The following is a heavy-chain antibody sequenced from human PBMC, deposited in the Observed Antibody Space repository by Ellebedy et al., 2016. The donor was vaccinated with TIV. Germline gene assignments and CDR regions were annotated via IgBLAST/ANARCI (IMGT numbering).Heavy chain of an antibody. Sequence: AASVKVSCKVSGHTLSELSMHWVRQVPGKGLEWMGSLDPEDGETMYAQKFQGRVTMNEDTSTEIAYMELNGLRSEDTDVYYCAVKLPILGVTNRGHNAIDVWGQGTTVIVSS. CDR2: LDPEDGET. CDR1: GHTLSELS. D-gene: IGHD1-26*01. V-gene: IGHV1-24*01. J-gene: IGHJ3*01. CDR3: AVKLPILGVTNRGHNAIDV.